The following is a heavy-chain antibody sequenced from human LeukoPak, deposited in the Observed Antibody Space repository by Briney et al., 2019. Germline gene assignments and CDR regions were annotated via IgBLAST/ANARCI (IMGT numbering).Heavy chain of an antibody. V-gene: IGHV3-23*01. Sequence: GGSLRLSCAASGFIFSSHAMSWVRQAPGTGLEWVSGISPSGGSINYADSVKGRFTISRDNSKNTLYLQMNSLRAEDTAVYYCAEGYSYADYWGQGTLATVSS. CDR3: AEGYSYADY. CDR2: ISPSGGSI. CDR1: GFIFSSHA. D-gene: IGHD3-16*01. J-gene: IGHJ4*02.